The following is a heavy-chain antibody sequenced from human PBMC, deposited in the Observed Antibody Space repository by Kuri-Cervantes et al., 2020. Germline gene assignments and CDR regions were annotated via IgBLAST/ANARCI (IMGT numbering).Heavy chain of an antibody. Sequence: GESLKISCAASGFTLSNFAMHWVRQAPGKGLEWVATISSDRGNEHYADSVKGRFTISRENAKNSLYLQMNSLRAEDTAVYYCAKDPEARGSYSVGYFQHWGQGTLVTVSS. J-gene: IGHJ1*01. D-gene: IGHD1-26*01. CDR2: ISSDRGNE. CDR3: AKDPEARGSYSVGYFQH. V-gene: IGHV3-30*18. CDR1: GFTLSNFA.